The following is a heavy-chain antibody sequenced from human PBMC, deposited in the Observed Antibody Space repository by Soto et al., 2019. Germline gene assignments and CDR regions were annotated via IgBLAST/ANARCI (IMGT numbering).Heavy chain of an antibody. CDR3: AKARGPLVVTLIPDDAFDI. CDR1: GFTFSSYA. V-gene: IGHV3-23*01. D-gene: IGHD3-22*01. CDR2: ISGSGGST. J-gene: IGHJ3*02. Sequence: GGSLRLSCAASGFTFSSYAMSWVRQAPGKGLEWVSAISGSGGSTYYADSVKGRFTISRDNSKNTLYLQMKSLRAEDTAVYYCAKARGPLVVTLIPDDAFDIWGQGTMVTVSS.